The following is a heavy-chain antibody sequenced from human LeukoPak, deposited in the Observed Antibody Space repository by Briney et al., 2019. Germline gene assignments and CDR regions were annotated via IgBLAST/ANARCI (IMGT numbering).Heavy chain of an antibody. CDR2: IYHSGST. J-gene: IGHJ5*02. V-gene: IGHV4-38-2*02. CDR1: GYSISSGYY. Sequence: SETLSLTCIVSGYSISSGYYWGWIRQPPGKGLEWIGSIYHSGSTYYNPSLKSRVTMSVDTSKNQFSLKLSSVTAADTAVYYCARGPYTIYGDYVFINWFDPWGQGTLVTVSS. CDR3: ARGPYTIYGDYVFINWFDP. D-gene: IGHD4-17*01.